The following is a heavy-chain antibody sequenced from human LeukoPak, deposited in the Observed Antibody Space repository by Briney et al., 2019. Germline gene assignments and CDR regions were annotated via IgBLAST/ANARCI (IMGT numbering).Heavy chain of an antibody. D-gene: IGHD3-22*01. CDR2: ISGSGGST. CDR3: AKDLGIVVVNHGAFDI. V-gene: IGHV3-23*01. CDR1: GFTFSSYA. J-gene: IGHJ3*02. Sequence: GGSLRLSCAASGFTFSSYAMSWVRQAPGKGLEWVSAISGSGGSTYYADSVKGRFTISRDNSKNTLYLQMNSLRAEDTAVYYCAKDLGIVVVNHGAFDIWGQGTMVTVSS.